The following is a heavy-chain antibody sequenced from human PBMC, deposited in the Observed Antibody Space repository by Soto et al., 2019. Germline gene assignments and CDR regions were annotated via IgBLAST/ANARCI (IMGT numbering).Heavy chain of an antibody. CDR1: GFTFSSYA. CDR3: ARRSSGWYFDY. J-gene: IGHJ4*02. D-gene: IGHD6-19*01. V-gene: IGHV3-23*01. CDR2: ISGSGGST. Sequence: EVQLLESGGGLVQPGGSLRLSCAASGFTFSSYAMTWVRQAPGKGLEWVSVISGSGGSTYYADSVKGRFTISRDNSKNTLYLQMNSLRAEDTAVYYCARRSSGWYFDYWGQGALVTVSS.